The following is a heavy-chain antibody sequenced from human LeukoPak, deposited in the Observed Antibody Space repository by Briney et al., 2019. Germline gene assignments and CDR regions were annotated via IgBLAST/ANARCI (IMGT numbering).Heavy chain of an antibody. CDR2: ILGSGGGT. CDR3: ATTPGAYYYYHMDV. D-gene: IGHD3-10*01. V-gene: IGHV3-23*01. Sequence: PGGSLRLSCAASGFTFSTYVMTWVRQAPGKGLEWVSAILGSGGGTYYTDSVKGRFTISRDNSKSTLYLQMSSLRAEDTAVYYCATTPGAYYYYHMDVWGQGTTVTVSS. CDR1: GFTFSTYV. J-gene: IGHJ6*02.